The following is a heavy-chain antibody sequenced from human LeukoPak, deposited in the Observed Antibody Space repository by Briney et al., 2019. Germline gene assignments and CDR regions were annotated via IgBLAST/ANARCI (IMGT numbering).Heavy chain of an antibody. V-gene: IGHV3-23*01. CDR2: ISGSGSRT. CDR1: GLTFRNYL. Sequence: GGSLRLSCAASGLTFRNYLVTWVRQAPGKGLEWVSGISGSGSRTYYADSVKGRFTISRDNSKNTLYLQMNSVRAEDTAVYYCATDSIFGVVIDYDYYMDVWGKGTTVIVSS. J-gene: IGHJ6*03. D-gene: IGHD3-3*02. CDR3: ATDSIFGVVIDYDYYMDV.